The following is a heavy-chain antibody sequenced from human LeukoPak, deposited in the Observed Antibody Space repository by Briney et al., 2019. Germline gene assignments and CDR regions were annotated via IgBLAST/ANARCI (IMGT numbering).Heavy chain of an antibody. CDR1: GFTFSNYA. V-gene: IGHV3-23*01. D-gene: IGHD5-18*01. CDR3: AKPLPGDTATYDY. CDR2: ISGSGGST. Sequence: GGSLRLSCAAPGFTFSNYAMGWLRQAPGKGLEWVSTISGSGGSTYYADSVKGRFTISRDNSKNTLFLQMNSLRAEDTAVYYCAKPLPGDTATYDYWGQGTLVTVSS. J-gene: IGHJ4*02.